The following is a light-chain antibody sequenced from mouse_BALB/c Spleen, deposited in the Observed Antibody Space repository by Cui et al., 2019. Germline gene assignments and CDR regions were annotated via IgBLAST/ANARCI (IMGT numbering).Light chain of an antibody. J-gene: IGKJ1*01. Sequence: DIQMTQSPASQSASLGESVTIPCLASQTIGTWLAWYQQKPGKSPQLLIYAATSLADGVPSRFSGSGSGTKFSFKISSLQAEDFVSYYWQQLYSTPLTFGGGTKLEIK. CDR1: QTIGTW. CDR2: AAT. V-gene: IGKV12-98*01. CDR3: QQLYSTPLT.